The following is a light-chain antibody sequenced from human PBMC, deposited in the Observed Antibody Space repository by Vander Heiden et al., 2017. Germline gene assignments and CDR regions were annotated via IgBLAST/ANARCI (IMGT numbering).Light chain of an antibody. CDR1: QTISSY. CDR3: QQSHSAPYT. CDR2: SSS. J-gene: IGKJ2*01. V-gene: IGKV1-39*01. Sequence: MQITQSPSSLSASLGDRAIFSCRASQTISSYYNWYQQKPGKAPKLLIDSSSSLQSVVPSMFSGGGSGTDFTLTISSLQPEDFATYCCQQSHSAPYTFGQGTKLEI.